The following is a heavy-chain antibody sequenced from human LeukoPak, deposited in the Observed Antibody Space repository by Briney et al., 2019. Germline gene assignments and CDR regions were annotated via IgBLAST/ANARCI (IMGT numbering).Heavy chain of an antibody. CDR1: GGSITSDDYY. Sequence: SETLSLTRTVSGGSITSDDYYWTWIRQPPGKGLEWIGHISYSGITSYNPSLKSRVTMSVDTSRNQFSLRLTSVTAADTAVYYCARDAFGDYYDATGYWIFDYWGQGSLVAVSS. V-gene: IGHV4-30-4*01. J-gene: IGHJ4*02. D-gene: IGHD3-22*01. CDR2: ISYSGIT. CDR3: ARDAFGDYYDATGYWIFDY.